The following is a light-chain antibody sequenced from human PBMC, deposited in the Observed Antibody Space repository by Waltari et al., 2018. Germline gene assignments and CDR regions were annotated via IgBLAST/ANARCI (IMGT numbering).Light chain of an antibody. CDR1: QSVLYSSNNKDY. Sequence: DIVMTQSPDPLAVSLGVRATINCKSGQSVLYSSNNKDYLAWYQQKPGQPPKLLFYWASTRESGVPDRFSGSGSGTDFTLTISSLQAEDVAVYYCQQYHSFPYTFGQGTKLEIK. V-gene: IGKV4-1*01. CDR2: WAS. J-gene: IGKJ2*01. CDR3: QQYHSFPYT.